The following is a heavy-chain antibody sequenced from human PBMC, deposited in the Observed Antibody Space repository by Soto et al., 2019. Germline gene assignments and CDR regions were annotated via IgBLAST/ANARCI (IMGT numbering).Heavy chain of an antibody. D-gene: IGHD6-13*01. CDR2: INHSGST. CDR3: ARALYSCSWLYHYCYMDV. V-gene: IGHV4-34*01. J-gene: IGHJ6*03. CDR1: GGSFSGYY. Sequence: SETLSLTCAFYGGSFSGYYWSWIRQPPGKGLEWIGEINHSGSTNYNPSLKSRVTISVDTSKNQFSLKLSSLTAADTAVYYCARALYSCSWLYHYCYMDVWGTGTSVTGSS.